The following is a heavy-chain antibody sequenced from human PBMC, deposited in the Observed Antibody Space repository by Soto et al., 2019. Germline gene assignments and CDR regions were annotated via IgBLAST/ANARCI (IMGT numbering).Heavy chain of an antibody. CDR2: IYPGDSDT. CDR1: GYSFTSYW. J-gene: IGHJ5*02. CDR3: ARVHPMVRGVIGWFDP. V-gene: IGHV5-51*01. D-gene: IGHD3-10*01. Sequence: ASVKVSCKGSGYSFTSYWIGWVRQMPGKGLEWMGIIYPGDSDTSYSPSFQGQVTISADKSISTAYLQWSSLKASDTAMYYCARVHPMVRGVIGWFDPWGQGTLVTVSS.